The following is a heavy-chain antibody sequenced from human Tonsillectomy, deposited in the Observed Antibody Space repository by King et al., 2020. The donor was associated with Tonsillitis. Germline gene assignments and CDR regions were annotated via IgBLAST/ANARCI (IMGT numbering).Heavy chain of an antibody. Sequence: VTLKESGPALVKPTQTLTLTCTFSGFSLSTSGMCVSWIRQPPGKALGWLALIDCDDYKYYSTPLKTRLTISKDTSKNQVVLTMTNMDPVDTAKYYCARVIYYYYYYLDVWGKGTPVTVSS. V-gene: IGHV2-70*01. D-gene: IGHD2-21*01. CDR3: ARVIYYYYYYLDV. CDR1: GFSLSTSGMC. J-gene: IGHJ6*03. CDR2: IDCDDYK.